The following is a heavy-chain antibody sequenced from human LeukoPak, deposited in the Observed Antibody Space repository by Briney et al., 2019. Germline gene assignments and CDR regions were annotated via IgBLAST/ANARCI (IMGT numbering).Heavy chain of an antibody. D-gene: IGHD3-22*01. Sequence: GVSLRLPCAPSGFPLSSYWMHWARQSPGKGLVWLSRINGDGSSTSYADSVKGRFTIARDNAKNTLYLQMNSLRAEDTAVYYCARGYYDSSMRVTYWGQGTLVTVSS. V-gene: IGHV3-74*01. J-gene: IGHJ4*02. CDR1: GFPLSSYW. CDR3: ARGYYDSSMRVTY. CDR2: INGDGSST.